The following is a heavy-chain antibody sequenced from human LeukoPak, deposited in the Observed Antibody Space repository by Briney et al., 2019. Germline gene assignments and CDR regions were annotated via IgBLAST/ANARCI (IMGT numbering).Heavy chain of an antibody. D-gene: IGHD3-16*02. J-gene: IGHJ4*02. CDR2: ISGSGRTI. Sequence: GGSLRLSCAASGFTFSSYEMNWVRQDPGKGLEWVSYISGSGRTIFYADSVKGRFTISRDNAKNSLYLQMNSLRAEDTAVYYCARLYWGSYRFLDYWGQGTLVTVSS. CDR3: ARLYWGSYRFLDY. V-gene: IGHV3-48*03. CDR1: GFTFSSYE.